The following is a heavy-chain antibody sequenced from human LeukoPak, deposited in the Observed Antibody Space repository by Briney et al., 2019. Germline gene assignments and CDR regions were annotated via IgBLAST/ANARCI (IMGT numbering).Heavy chain of an antibody. D-gene: IGHD2-15*01. CDR3: ARNLGYCSGGSCYTVGFDY. J-gene: IGHJ4*02. V-gene: IGHV3-74*01. CDR1: GFTFSSYA. Sequence: PGGSLRLSCAASGFTFSSYAMSWVRQAPGKGLVWVSRISSDGTTTFYADSVKGRFTISRDNAKNTLYLQMNSLRAEDTAVYYCARNLGYCSGGSCYTVGFDYWGQGTLVTVSS. CDR2: ISSDGTTT.